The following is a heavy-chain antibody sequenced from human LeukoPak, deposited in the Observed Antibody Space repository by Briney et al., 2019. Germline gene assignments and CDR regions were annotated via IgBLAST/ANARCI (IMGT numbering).Heavy chain of an antibody. V-gene: IGHV3-49*04. D-gene: IGHD6-19*01. CDR3: TRGHSSGWLGSFDY. CDR2: IRSKAYGGTT. J-gene: IGHJ4*02. Sequence: GGSLRLSCTASGFSFGDYAMSWVRRAPGKGLEWVGFIRSKAYGGTTEYAASVKGRFTISGDDSKSIAYLQMNSLKTEDTAVYYCTRGHSSGWLGSFDYWGQGTLVTVSS. CDR1: GFSFGDYA.